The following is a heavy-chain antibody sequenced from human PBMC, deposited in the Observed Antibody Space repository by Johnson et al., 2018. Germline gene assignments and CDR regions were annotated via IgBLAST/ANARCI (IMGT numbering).Heavy chain of an antibody. J-gene: IGHJ3*02. CDR1: GFTFSSYG. Sequence: QVQLVESGGGVVQPGRSLRLSCAASGFTFSSYGMHWVCQAPGKGLEWVAVISYDGSIKYYADSVKGRFTISRDNSKTKLYLQMNRMRAEDTVVYYCTEPRLRTNFPDAGDIWGQETMFTVSA. V-gene: IGHV3-30*18. CDR2: ISYDGSIK. CDR3: TEPRLRTNFPDAGDI. D-gene: IGHD4-17*01.